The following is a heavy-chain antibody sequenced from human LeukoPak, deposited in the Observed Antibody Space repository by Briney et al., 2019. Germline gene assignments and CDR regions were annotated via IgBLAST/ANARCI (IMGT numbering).Heavy chain of an antibody. D-gene: IGHD3-22*01. CDR2: ISSSSSYI. J-gene: IGHJ6*03. CDR3: ARTRPTNYYDSSGPMDV. CDR1: GSTFSSYS. Sequence: GGSLRLSCAASGSTFSSYSMNWVRQAPGKGLEWVSSISSSSSYIYYADSVKGRFTISRDNAKNSLYLQMNSLRAEDTAVYYCARTRPTNYYDSSGPMDVWGKGTTVTVSS. V-gene: IGHV3-21*01.